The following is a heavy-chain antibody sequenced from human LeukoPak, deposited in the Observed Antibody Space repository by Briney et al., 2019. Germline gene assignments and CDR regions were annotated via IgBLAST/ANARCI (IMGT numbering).Heavy chain of an antibody. Sequence: SETLSLTCAVYGGSFSGYYWSWIRQPPGKGLEWIGSIYYSGSTYYNPSLKSRVTISVDTSKNQFSLELSSVTAADTAVYYRARQVSGHYDYIWGSYRWGQGTLVTVSS. CDR2: IYYSGST. V-gene: IGHV4-34*01. D-gene: IGHD3-16*02. J-gene: IGHJ4*02. CDR1: GGSFSGYY. CDR3: ARQVSGHYDYIWGSYR.